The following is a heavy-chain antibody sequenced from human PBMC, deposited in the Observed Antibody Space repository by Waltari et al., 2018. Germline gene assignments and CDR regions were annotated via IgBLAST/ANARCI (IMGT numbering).Heavy chain of an antibody. CDR3: ARGGLYGQQLLESAFEI. CDR1: GGSFGTYA. D-gene: IGHD6-13*01. CDR2: IIPMFETA. J-gene: IGHJ3*02. V-gene: IGHV1-69*05. Sequence: QVQLVQSGAEVKKPGSSVKVSCKASGGSFGTYAITWVRQAPGQGPEWMGGIIPMFETANYAQKFQERVTITTDGSMTTAYMELSSLTSEDTAVYYCARGGLYGQQLLESAFEIWGQGTKVTVAS.